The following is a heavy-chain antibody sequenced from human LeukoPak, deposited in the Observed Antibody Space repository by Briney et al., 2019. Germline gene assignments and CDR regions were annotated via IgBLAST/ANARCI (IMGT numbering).Heavy chain of an antibody. D-gene: IGHD6-19*01. CDR3: ARHSEEWLPKIDY. V-gene: IGHV4-34*01. CDR2: INHSGST. Sequence: PSETLSLTCAVYGGSFSGYYWSWIRQPPGKGLEWIGEINHSGSTNYSPSLKSRVTISVDTSKNQFSLNLSSVTAADTAVYYCARHSEEWLPKIDYWGQGTLVTVSS. CDR1: GGSFSGYY. J-gene: IGHJ4*02.